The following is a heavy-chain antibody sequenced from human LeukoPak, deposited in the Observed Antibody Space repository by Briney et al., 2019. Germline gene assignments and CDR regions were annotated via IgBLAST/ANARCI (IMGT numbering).Heavy chain of an antibody. D-gene: IGHD1-1*01. CDR1: GYTFTNYV. Sequence: ASVTVSFTASGYTFTNYVISWVRQAPGQGREWMGWISAYNGNTNYAQKLQDRVTITTDTATSTAYMELRSLRSDDTAVYYCARGNWNFYYFDYWGQGTLVTVSS. J-gene: IGHJ4*02. V-gene: IGHV1-18*01. CDR2: ISAYNGNT. CDR3: ARGNWNFYYFDY.